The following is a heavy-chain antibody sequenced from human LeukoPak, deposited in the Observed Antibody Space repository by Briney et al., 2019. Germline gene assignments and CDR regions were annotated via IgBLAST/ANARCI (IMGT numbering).Heavy chain of an antibody. J-gene: IGHJ6*03. CDR3: AKAHYDFWSGSLYYYYYYYMDV. CDR1: GFTFSSYG. D-gene: IGHD3-3*01. Sequence: GGSLRLSCAASGFTFSSYGMHWVRQAPGKGLEWEAVISYDGSNKYYADSVRGRFTISRDNSKNTLYLQMNSLRAEDTAVYYCAKAHYDFWSGSLYYYYYYYMDVWGKGTTVTVS. V-gene: IGHV3-30*18. CDR2: ISYDGSNK.